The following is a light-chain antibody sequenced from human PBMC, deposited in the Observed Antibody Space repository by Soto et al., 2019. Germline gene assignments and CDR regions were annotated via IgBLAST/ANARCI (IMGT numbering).Light chain of an antibody. CDR2: DTS. J-gene: IGLJ3*02. CDR1: TGGVTSGHY. V-gene: IGLV7-46*01. Sequence: QAVVTQEPSLTVSPGGTVTLTCGSSTGGVTSGHYPCWFQRKPGQAPRTLIYDTSDKHSWTPARFSGSLLGGKAALTLSGAQPEDEAEYYCLLSYSDTWVFGGGTKLTVL. CDR3: LLSYSDTWV.